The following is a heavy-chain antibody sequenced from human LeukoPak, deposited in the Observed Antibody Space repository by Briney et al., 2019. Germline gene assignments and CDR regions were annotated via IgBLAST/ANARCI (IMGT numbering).Heavy chain of an antibody. D-gene: IGHD3-10*01. V-gene: IGHV3-23*01. CDR1: GFTFNNYA. J-gene: IGHJ6*02. CDR2: ISGSGGTT. Sequence: PGGSLRLSCAASGFTFNNYAMSWVRQAPGKGLAWVSGISGSGGTTLYADSVKGRLTISRDNSKNTLYVQMNSLRAEDTAVYYCAKAATMVRGEYGMDVWGQGTTVTVSS. CDR3: AKAATMVRGEYGMDV.